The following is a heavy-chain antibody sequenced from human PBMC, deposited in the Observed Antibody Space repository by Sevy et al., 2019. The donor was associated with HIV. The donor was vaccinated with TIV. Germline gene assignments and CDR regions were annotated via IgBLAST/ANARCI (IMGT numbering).Heavy chain of an antibody. CDR1: GFTFSDYW. CDR2: INYSGDVI. D-gene: IGHD2-21*01. J-gene: IGHJ6*02. CDR3: ARIPSPRLGRYFGMDV. V-gene: IGHV3-11*01. Sequence: GGSLRLSCAASGFTFSDYWMTWVRQAPGKGLESFSCINYSGDVIHYTDSVKGRFTNSRDNAKKSLSLEMNSLRADDTAIYYCARIPSPRLGRYFGMDVWGRGTTVTVSS.